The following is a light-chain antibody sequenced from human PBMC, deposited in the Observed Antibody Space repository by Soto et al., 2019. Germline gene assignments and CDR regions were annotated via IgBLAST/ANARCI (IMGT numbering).Light chain of an antibody. Sequence: IVLTQSPATLSLSPGERATLSCRASQSVSSYLAWYQHKAGQAPRLINYHASNRATGIPARFSGSGSGTDFTLTISSLEPVDFAVYYCQQRSNWLTFGGGTKVEIK. V-gene: IGKV3-11*01. CDR3: QQRSNWLT. CDR2: HAS. J-gene: IGKJ4*01. CDR1: QSVSSY.